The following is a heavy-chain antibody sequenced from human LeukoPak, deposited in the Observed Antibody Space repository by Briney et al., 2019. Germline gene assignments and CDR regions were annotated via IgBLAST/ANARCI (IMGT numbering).Heavy chain of an antibody. CDR1: VESFSGYY. J-gene: IGHJ4*02. V-gene: IGHV4-34*01. Sequence: SETLSLTCAVYVESFSGYYWSWIRQPPGKGLEWIGEINHSGSTNYNPSLKSRVTISVDTSKNQFSLKLSSGTAADTAVYYCARDLGIAWYYFDYWGQGTLVTVSS. CDR3: ARDLGIAWYYFDY. D-gene: IGHD6-13*01. CDR2: INHSGST.